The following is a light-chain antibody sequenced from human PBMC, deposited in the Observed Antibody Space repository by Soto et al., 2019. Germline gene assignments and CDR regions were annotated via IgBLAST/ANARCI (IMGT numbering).Light chain of an antibody. CDR3: QQYNSYWT. J-gene: IGKJ1*01. V-gene: IGKV1-5*01. CDR2: DAS. CDR1: QGISGW. Sequence: DIMRTQYPSHLSASVGDRVTITCRASQGISGWLAWYQQKPGKAPKLLIYDASSLESGVPSRFSGSGSGTEFTLTSSSLRPDDFATYYCQQYNSYWTFGQGTKVDIK.